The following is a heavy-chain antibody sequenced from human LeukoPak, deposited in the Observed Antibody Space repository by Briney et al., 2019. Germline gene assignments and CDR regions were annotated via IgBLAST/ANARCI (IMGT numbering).Heavy chain of an antibody. V-gene: IGHV3-11*01. CDR3: AQGGGQYWLYFQH. Sequence: PGGSLRLSCAASGFTFSDYYMSWIRQAPGKGLEWVSYISGSRNIMYYADSVKGRFTISRDNSKNTLYLQMNSLRAEDTAVYYCAQGGGQYWLYFQHWGQGTLVTVSS. J-gene: IGHJ1*01. CDR2: ISGSRNIM. D-gene: IGHD3-22*01. CDR1: GFTFSDYY.